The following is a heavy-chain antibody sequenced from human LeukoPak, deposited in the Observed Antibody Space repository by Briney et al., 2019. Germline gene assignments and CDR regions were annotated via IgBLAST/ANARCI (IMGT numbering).Heavy chain of an antibody. V-gene: IGHV3-33*01. CDR2: IWYDGSNK. CDR1: GFTFSSYG. CDR3: ARDMDCSSTSCPKGGAWFDP. D-gene: IGHD2-2*01. Sequence: GGSLRLSCAASGFTFSSYGMHWVRQAPGKGLEWVAVIWYDGSNKYYADSVKGRFTISRDNSKNTLYLQMNSLRAEDTAVYYCARDMDCSSTSCPKGGAWFDPWGQGTLVTVSS. J-gene: IGHJ5*02.